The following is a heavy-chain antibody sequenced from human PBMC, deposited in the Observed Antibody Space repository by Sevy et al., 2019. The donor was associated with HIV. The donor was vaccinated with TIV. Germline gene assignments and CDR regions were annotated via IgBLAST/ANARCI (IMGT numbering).Heavy chain of an antibody. CDR3: ATTKDCYESSGCPFDY. CDR2: FDPEDGER. J-gene: IGHJ4*02. CDR1: GYSLTGLY. Sequence: APVKVSCKVSGYSLTGLYMHWVRQAPGKGLEWMGSFDPEDGERIYAQKLEGRVTMTEDTSADTAYMELNSLRFEDTAVYYCATTKDCYESSGCPFDYWGQGTLVTVSS. D-gene: IGHD3-22*01. V-gene: IGHV1-24*01.